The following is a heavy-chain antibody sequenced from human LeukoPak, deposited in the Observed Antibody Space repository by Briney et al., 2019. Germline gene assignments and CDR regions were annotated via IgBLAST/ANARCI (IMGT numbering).Heavy chain of an antibody. Sequence: GGSLRLPCEASGVTFSSYSMNWVRQAPGQGLEWVSYISSGTSTIYYADSVKGRFTISRDNAKSSLYLQMNSLRAEDTAVYYCAGAPYYDFWSGYPSPHFAYWGQGTLVTVSS. V-gene: IGHV3-48*01. CDR2: ISSGTSTI. CDR1: GVTFSSYS. CDR3: AGAPYYDFWSGYPSPHFAY. D-gene: IGHD3-3*01. J-gene: IGHJ4*02.